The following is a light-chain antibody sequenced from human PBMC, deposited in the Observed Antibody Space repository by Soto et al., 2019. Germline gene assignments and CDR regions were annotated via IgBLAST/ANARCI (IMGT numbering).Light chain of an antibody. CDR1: SGHSSYA. Sequence: QLVLTQSPSASASLGASVKLTCTLSSGHSSYAIAWHQQQPEKGPRYLMKLNSDGSHSKGDGIPDRFSGSSSGAERYLTSSSLQSEDEADYYCQTWGTGPWVFGGGTTLTVL. CDR2: LNSDGSH. J-gene: IGLJ3*02. V-gene: IGLV4-69*01. CDR3: QTWGTGPWV.